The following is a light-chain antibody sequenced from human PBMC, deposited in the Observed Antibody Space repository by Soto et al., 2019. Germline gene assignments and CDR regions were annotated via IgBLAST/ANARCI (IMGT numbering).Light chain of an antibody. CDR1: QSVSSN. V-gene: IGKV3-15*01. CDR2: GAS. J-gene: IGKJ1*01. CDR3: QQYNNWPKT. Sequence: EIVMPQSPATLSVSPGERATLSCRANQSVSSNLAWYQQKPGQAPRLLIYGASTRATGIPARFSGSGSGTEFTLTISSLQSEDFAVYYCQQYNNWPKTFGQGTKVDIK.